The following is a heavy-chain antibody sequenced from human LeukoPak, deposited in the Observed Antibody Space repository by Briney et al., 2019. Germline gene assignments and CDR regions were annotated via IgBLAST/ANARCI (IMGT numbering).Heavy chain of an antibody. J-gene: IGHJ6*04. CDR3: AKGGIAADEPGYYYGMDV. D-gene: IGHD6-13*01. V-gene: IGHV3-30*18. CDR1: GFTFSSYG. Sequence: GGSLRLSCAASGFTFSSYGMHWVRQAPGKGLEWVGVISYDGSNRYYADSVKVRCTISRDKPKNTLYLQMNSLRAEDTAVYYCAKGGIAADEPGYYYGMDVWGKGTTVTVSS. CDR2: ISYDGSNR.